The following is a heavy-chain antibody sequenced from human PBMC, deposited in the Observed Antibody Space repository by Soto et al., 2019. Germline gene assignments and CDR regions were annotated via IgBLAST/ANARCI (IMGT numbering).Heavy chain of an antibody. J-gene: IGHJ6*02. V-gene: IGHV4-30-4*01. D-gene: IGHD5-12*01. CDR2: IYYSGST. CDR1: GGSISSGDYY. Sequence: PSETLSLTCTVSGGSISSGDYYWSWIRQPPGKGLEWIGYIYYSGSTYYNPSLKSRVTISVDTSKNQFPLKLSSVTAADTAVYYCARGYSGYDSPGGMDVWGQGTTDTVSS. CDR3: ARGYSGYDSPGGMDV.